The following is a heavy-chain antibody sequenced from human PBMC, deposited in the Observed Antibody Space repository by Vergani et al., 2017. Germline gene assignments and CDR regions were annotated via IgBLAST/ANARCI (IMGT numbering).Heavy chain of an antibody. CDR2: ISSSSSTI. CDR3: ARAPTDIWTGYMRGKGAFEI. D-gene: IGHD3-9*01. J-gene: IGHJ3*02. V-gene: IGHV3-48*01. Sequence: EVQLVESGGGLVQPGGSLRLSCAASGFTFSSYSMNWVRQAPGKGLEWVSYISSSSSTIYYADSAKGRFTISRDNAKNSLYLQMNSLRAEATAVYYCARAPTDIWTGYMRGKGAFEIWGQGTMVTVSS. CDR1: GFTFSSYS.